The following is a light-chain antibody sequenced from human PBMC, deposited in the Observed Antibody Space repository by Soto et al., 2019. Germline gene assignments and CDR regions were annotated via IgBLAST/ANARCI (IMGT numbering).Light chain of an antibody. CDR1: QSVTSR. Sequence: DIQMTQSPSTLSASVGDRVTITCRASQSVTSRLAWYQQKPGKAPKLLIYGASNLESGVPSRFSGSGSGTEFTLTISSLQPGDFATYYCQQYNSYSLTFGGGTTVEIK. CDR3: QQYNSYSLT. J-gene: IGKJ4*01. CDR2: GAS. V-gene: IGKV1-5*01.